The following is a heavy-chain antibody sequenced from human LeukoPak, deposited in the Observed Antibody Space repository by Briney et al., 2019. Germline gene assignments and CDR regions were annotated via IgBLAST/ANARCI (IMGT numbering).Heavy chain of an antibody. CDR1: GFTFSNYG. D-gene: IGHD1-26*01. CDR3: VTEVSGSFPT. Sequence: GGSLRLSCAASGFTFSNYGMSWVRQAPGKGLEWVSVISGSGGSTYYADSVKGRFTISRDNSKNTVYLQMNSLKSEDTAVYYCVTEVSGSFPTWGQGTLVTVSS. CDR2: ISGSGGST. V-gene: IGHV3-23*01. J-gene: IGHJ4*02.